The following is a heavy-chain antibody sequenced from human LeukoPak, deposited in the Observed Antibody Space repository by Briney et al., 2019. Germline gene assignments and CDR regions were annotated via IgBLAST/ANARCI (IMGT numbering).Heavy chain of an antibody. CDR3: ATRPDIAAAGPGWFDP. J-gene: IGHJ5*02. D-gene: IGHD6-13*01. V-gene: IGHV4-34*01. Sequence: SETLSLTCDVYGGSFSGYYWSWIRQPPGKGLEWIGEINHSGSTNYNPSLKSRVTISVDTSKNQFSLKLSSVTTADTAVYYCATRPDIAAAGPGWFDPWGQGTLVTVSS. CDR1: GGSFSGYY. CDR2: INHSGST.